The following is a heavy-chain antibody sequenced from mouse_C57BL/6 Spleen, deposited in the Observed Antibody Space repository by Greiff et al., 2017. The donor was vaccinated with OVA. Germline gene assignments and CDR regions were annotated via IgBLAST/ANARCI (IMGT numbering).Heavy chain of an antibody. J-gene: IGHJ4*01. CDR2: IDPNSGGT. D-gene: IGHD2-4*01. CDR3: ARGAYYDYDEDAMDY. V-gene: IGHV1-72*01. CDR1: GYTFTSYW. Sequence: QVQLQQPGAELVKPGASVKLSCKASGYTFTSYWMHWVKQRPGRGLEWIGRIDPNSGGTKYNEKIKSKATLTVDKPSSTAYRQLSSLISEDSAVYYCARGAYYDYDEDAMDYWGQGTSVTVSS.